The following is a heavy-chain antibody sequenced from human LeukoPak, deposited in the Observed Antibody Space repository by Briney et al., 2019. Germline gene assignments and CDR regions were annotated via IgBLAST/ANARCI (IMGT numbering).Heavy chain of an antibody. CDR2: TSYDGSNK. CDR3: ARGSPPDY. Sequence: GGSLRLSCAASGFTFSIYTMQWVRQAPGKGLEWVAVTSYDGSNKYYADSVKGRFTISRDNSKNTLFRRMNTLRAEDTAVYYCARGSPPDYWGQGTLVTVSS. V-gene: IGHV3-30*04. CDR1: GFTFSIYT. J-gene: IGHJ4*02.